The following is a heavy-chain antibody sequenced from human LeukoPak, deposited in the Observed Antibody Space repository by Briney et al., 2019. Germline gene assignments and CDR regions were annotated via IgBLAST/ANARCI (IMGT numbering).Heavy chain of an antibody. CDR2: IIPIFGTA. CDR3: AEGGPGEAFDI. CDR1: GGTFSSYA. D-gene: IGHD7-27*01. V-gene: IGHV1-69*05. J-gene: IGHJ3*02. Sequence: ASVKVSCKASGGTFSSYAISWVRQAPGQGLEWMGGIIPIFGTANYAQKFQGRVTITTDESTSTAYMELSSLRSEDTAVYYCAEGGPGEAFDIWGQGTMVTVSS.